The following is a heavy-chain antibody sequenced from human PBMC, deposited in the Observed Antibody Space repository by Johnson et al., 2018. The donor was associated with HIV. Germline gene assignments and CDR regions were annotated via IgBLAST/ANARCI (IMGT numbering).Heavy chain of an antibody. CDR3: ARDQVVEMATIIGDDAFDI. CDR1: GFTFSSYS. CDR2: ISSNGGSK. J-gene: IGHJ3*02. D-gene: IGHD5-24*01. V-gene: IGHV3-64*01. Sequence: VQLVESGGGLVQPGGSLRLSCAASGFTFSSYSMHWVRQAPGKGLEYVSAISSNGGSKYYANSVKGRFTISRDNSKNTLYLQMNSLRAEDTAVYYCARDQVVEMATIIGDDAFDIWGQGTMVTVSS.